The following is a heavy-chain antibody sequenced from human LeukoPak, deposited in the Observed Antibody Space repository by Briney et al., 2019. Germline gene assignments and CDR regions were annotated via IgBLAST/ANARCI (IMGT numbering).Heavy chain of an antibody. V-gene: IGHV3-33*01. CDR2: IWPDGTIQ. Sequence: RSLRLSCAASGFIFSYYGMHWVRQAPGKGLEWLAVIWPDGTIQYYAAPVKGRFTISRDNSKNTLYLQLTGLRADDSAVYYCARHNHDWGWDFWGQGAQVTVSS. J-gene: IGHJ4*02. D-gene: IGHD2-8*02. CDR1: GFIFSYYG. CDR3: ARHNHDWGWDF.